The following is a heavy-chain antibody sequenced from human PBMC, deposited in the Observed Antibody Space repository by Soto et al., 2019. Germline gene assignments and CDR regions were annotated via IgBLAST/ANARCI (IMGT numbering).Heavy chain of an antibody. CDR3: AKADYSNRRAEYFQH. Sequence: GGSLRLSCAASGFTFSSYGMHWVRQAPGKGLEWVAVISYDGSNKYYADSVKGRFTISRDNSKNTLYLQMNSLRAEDTAVYYCAKADYSNRRAEYFQHWGQGTLVTVSS. D-gene: IGHD4-4*01. CDR1: GFTFSSYG. CDR2: ISYDGSNK. J-gene: IGHJ1*01. V-gene: IGHV3-30*18.